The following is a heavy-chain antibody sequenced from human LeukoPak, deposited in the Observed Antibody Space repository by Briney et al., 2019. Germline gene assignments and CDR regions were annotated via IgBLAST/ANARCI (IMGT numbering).Heavy chain of an antibody. J-gene: IGHJ3*02. CDR1: GYIFSNFG. D-gene: IGHD1-26*01. V-gene: IGHV1-18*01. CDR2: TSPYEDAP. CDR3: AKVDPPITVEARGEAFDI. Sequence: GASVKVSCKASGYIFSNFGITWVRQAPGQGLEWMGWTSPYEDAPTYAQKFQGRVTMTTETSTNTAYMELTSLTSDDTAVYYCAKVDPPITVEARGEAFDIWGQGTLVIVSS.